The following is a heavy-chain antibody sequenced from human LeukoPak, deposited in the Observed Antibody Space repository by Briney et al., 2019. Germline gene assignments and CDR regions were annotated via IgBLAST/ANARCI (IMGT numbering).Heavy chain of an antibody. D-gene: IGHD2-2*01. CDR3: ARVMGRYCSSTSCYVDY. CDR1: GFTFSTFA. Sequence: PGGSLRLSCAASGFTFSTFAMLWVRQPRGKGLEWVSSIFPSGGEIHYADSVRGRFTISRDNSKSTLSLQMNSLRAEDTAVYYCARVMGRYCSSTSCYVDYWGQGTLVTVSS. V-gene: IGHV3-23*01. J-gene: IGHJ4*02. CDR2: IFPSGGEI.